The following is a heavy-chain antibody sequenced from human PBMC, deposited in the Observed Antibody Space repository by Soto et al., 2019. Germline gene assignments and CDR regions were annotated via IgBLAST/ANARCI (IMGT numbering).Heavy chain of an antibody. CDR3: ARQARYRITGVSSAYGMDV. D-gene: IGHD2-8*01. J-gene: IGHJ6*02. V-gene: IGHV1-46*01. CDR1: GYTFTSYY. CDR2: INPSGGST. Sequence: ASVKVSCKASGYTFTSYYMHWVRQAPGQGLEWMGIINPSGGSTSYAQKFQGRVTMTRDTSTSTVYMELSSLRSEDTAVYYCARQARYRITGVSSAYGMDVWAQAKTVSVSS.